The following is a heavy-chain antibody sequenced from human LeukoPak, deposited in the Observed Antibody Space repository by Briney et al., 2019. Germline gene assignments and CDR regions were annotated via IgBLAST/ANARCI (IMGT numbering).Heavy chain of an antibody. V-gene: IGHV3-23*01. Sequence: PGGSLRLSCAASGFTFSSYGMSWVRQAPGKGLEWVSVISGSGGSTNYADSVKGRFTISRDNSKNTLYLQMNSLRADDTAVYYCAREKASATGATDYDYWGQGTLVTVSS. D-gene: IGHD1-1*01. J-gene: IGHJ4*02. CDR2: ISGSGGST. CDR1: GFTFSSYG. CDR3: AREKASATGATDYDY.